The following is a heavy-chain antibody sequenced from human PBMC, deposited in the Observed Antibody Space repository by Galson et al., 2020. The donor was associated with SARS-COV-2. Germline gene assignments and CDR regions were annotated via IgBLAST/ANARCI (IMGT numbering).Heavy chain of an antibody. J-gene: IGHJ4*02. Sequence: GGSLRLSCVASGIRFSNSWMSWIRRIPGKGLEFVANINGDGSLNTYVDSMKGRVTISRDNAANSVYLQMNSLRLEDTAVYYCGGGSGWLCDYWGQGILVTVSS. D-gene: IGHD6-19*01. CDR2: INGDGSLN. V-gene: IGHV3-7*04. CDR3: GGGSGWLCDY. CDR1: GIRFSNSW.